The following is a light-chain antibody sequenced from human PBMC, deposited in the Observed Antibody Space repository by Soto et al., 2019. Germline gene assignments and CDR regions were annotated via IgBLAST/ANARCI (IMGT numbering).Light chain of an antibody. V-gene: IGKV1-39*01. CDR2: ATS. CDR1: QDINTY. J-gene: IGKJ1*01. Sequence: DIQMTQSPSSLSASIGDRVTITCRARQDINTYLHWYQQKPGKAPKLLIYATSNLQAGVPSRFSGSGSGTDFTLTISSLQPEAFANSFCQQTYITPPRTFGQGTKVEIK. CDR3: QQTYITPPRT.